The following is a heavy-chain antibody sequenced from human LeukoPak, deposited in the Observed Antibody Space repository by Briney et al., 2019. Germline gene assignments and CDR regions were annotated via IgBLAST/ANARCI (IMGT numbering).Heavy chain of an antibody. CDR3: AGRTARQPLYYYDSSGYYSTNAFDI. V-gene: IGHV4-59*11. D-gene: IGHD3-22*01. J-gene: IGHJ3*02. CDR2: IHYSGST. Sequence: SETLSLTCTVSGGSISSHYWSWIRQPPGKGLEWIGYIHYSGSTHYNPSLKSRVTISVDTSKNQVSLKLRSVTAADTAVYYCAGRTARQPLYYYDSSGYYSTNAFDIWGQGTMVTVSS. CDR1: GGSISSHY.